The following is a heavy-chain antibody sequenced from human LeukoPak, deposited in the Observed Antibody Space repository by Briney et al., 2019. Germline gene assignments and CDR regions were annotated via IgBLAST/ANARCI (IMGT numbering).Heavy chain of an antibody. J-gene: IGHJ4*02. CDR1: GFTFSTYW. V-gene: IGHV3-7*01. D-gene: IGHD1-26*01. CDR3: ARDGGSSGSYPY. Sequence: GGSLRLSCAASGFTFSTYWMSWVRQAPGKGLEWVANINQDGSESSYVDSVKGRFIISRDNAKNSLYLQMNNLRDEDTAVYYCARDGGSSGSYPYWGQGTLVTVSS. CDR2: INQDGSES.